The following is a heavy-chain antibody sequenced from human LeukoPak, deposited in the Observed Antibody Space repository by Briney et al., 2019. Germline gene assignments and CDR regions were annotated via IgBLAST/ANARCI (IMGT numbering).Heavy chain of an antibody. D-gene: IGHD3-22*01. Sequence: ASVKVSGKASGYTFTGYYMHWVRQAPGQGLEWMGWINPNSGGTNYAQKFQGRVTMTRDTSISTAYMELRRLRSDDTAVYYCARRVVVITTLNGAVGHFDYWGQGTLVPVSS. CDR3: ARRVVVITTLNGAVGHFDY. V-gene: IGHV1-2*02. CDR1: GYTFTGYY. J-gene: IGHJ4*02. CDR2: INPNSGGT.